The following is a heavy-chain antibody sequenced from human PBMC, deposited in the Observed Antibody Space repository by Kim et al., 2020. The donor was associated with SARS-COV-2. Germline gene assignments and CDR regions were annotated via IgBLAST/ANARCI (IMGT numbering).Heavy chain of an antibody. V-gene: IGHV3-21*01. Sequence: GGSLRLSCEASGFTFSNYNMNWIRQTPGKGLEWVSSISSTSSYKYYADSVEGRFTISRDNAQNSLYLQMNSLRAEDTALYYCARGTGHSSNWRDDYWGQGTMVTVSS. CDR3: ARGTGHSSNWRDDY. CDR2: ISSTSSYK. CDR1: GFTFSNYN. D-gene: IGHD6-13*01. J-gene: IGHJ4*02.